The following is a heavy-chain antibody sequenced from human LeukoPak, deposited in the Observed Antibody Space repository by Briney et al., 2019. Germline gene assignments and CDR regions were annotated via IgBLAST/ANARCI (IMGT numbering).Heavy chain of an antibody. Sequence: ASVKVSCKATGYTFTGYYMHLVRQAPGQGLEWMGWINPNSGGTNYAQKFQGRVTMTRDTSISTAYMELSRLRSDDTAVYYCARDSEFRYYYDSSGYEGEYYFDYWGQGTLVTVSS. CDR3: ARDSEFRYYYDSSGYEGEYYFDY. V-gene: IGHV1-2*02. D-gene: IGHD3-22*01. CDR1: GYTFTGYY. J-gene: IGHJ4*02. CDR2: INPNSGGT.